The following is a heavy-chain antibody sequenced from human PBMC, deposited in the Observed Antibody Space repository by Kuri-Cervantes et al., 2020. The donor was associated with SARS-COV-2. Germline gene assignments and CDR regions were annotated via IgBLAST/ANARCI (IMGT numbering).Heavy chain of an antibody. D-gene: IGHD2-15*01. CDR1: GFIFSSYY. Sequence: GGSLRLSCAVSGFIFSSYYMNWVRLAPGKRLEWVSIIYDDDTTDYADSVTGRFTISRDNSKNTLYLQMNNLRAEDTAVYYCATKDGVASTPWGPGTLVTVSS. CDR3: ATKDGVASTP. CDR2: IYDDDTT. J-gene: IGHJ5*02. V-gene: IGHV3-53*01.